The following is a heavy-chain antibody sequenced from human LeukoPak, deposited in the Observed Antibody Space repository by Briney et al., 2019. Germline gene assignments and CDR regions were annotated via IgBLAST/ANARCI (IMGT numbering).Heavy chain of an antibody. CDR2: ISSGSNFI. CDR3: ARAPPRRDSSGSFDY. V-gene: IGHV3-11*06. J-gene: IGHJ4*02. CDR1: GFTFSDYY. D-gene: IGHD3-22*01. Sequence: KPGGSLRLSCAASGFTFSDYYMSWIRQAPGKGLEWVSYISSGSNFIYYAESVKGRFTISRDNAENSLYLQMNSLRGEDTAVYYCARAPPRRDSSGSFDYWGQGTLVTVSS.